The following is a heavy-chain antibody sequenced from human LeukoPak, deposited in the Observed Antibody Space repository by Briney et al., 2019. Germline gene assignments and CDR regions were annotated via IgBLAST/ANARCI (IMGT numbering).Heavy chain of an antibody. V-gene: IGHV3-9*01. CDR1: GFTFDDYA. J-gene: IGHJ4*02. D-gene: IGHD2-2*01. CDR3: AAGGHCSSTSCYYTER. CDR2: ISWNSGGI. Sequence: PGRSLRLSCAASGFTFDDYAMHWVRQAPGKGLEWVSGISWNSGGIGYADSVKGRFTISRDNAKNSLYLQMNSLRAEDTALYYCAAGGHCSSTSCYYTERWGQGTLVTVSS.